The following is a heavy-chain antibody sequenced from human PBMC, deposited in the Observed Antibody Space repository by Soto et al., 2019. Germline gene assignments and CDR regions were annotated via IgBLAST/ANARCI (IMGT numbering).Heavy chain of an antibody. V-gene: IGHV3-74*02. CDR1: GFTFSSYW. CDR3: GRGWGGGDL. D-gene: IGHD3-16*01. Sequence: EVQLVESGGGLVQPGGPLRLSCAASGFTFSSYWMHWVRQGPGKGLVWVARINRDGSSTNYADSVKGRFTISRDNAKKMLDLQMSRLGAEETAVYYWGRGWGGGDLWGQGTMVTVSS. CDR2: INRDGSST. J-gene: IGHJ3*01.